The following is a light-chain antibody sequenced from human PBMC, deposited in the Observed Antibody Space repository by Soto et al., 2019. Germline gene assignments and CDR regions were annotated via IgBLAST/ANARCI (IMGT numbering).Light chain of an antibody. CDR1: QNVLSN. Sequence: EIVLTQSPATLSVSPGERATLSCGASQNVLSNVAWYQQKPGQAPRLLTYGASTRATGIPARFTGYGSGTEFTLTIGSLQSEDFAVYYCQQYNNWPITSGQGTRLEIK. CDR3: QQYNNWPIT. CDR2: GAS. V-gene: IGKV3-15*01. J-gene: IGKJ5*01.